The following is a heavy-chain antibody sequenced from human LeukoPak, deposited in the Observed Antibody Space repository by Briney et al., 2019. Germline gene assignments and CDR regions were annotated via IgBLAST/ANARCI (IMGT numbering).Heavy chain of an antibody. Sequence: PSGPCPSPALSLVAPSVVTTGAGSGSPQGRDWSGLGISITVGAPTTTPSLKSRVTISVDTSKNQFSLKLSSVTAADTAVYYCARHQGIAALRWGQGTLVTVSS. CDR2: SITVGAP. CDR3: ARHQGIAALR. J-gene: IGHJ4*02. CDR1: VAPSVVTT. V-gene: IGHV4-59*08. D-gene: IGHD6-13*01.